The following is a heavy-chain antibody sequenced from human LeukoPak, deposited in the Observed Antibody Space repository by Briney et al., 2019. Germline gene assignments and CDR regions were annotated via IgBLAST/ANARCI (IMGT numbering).Heavy chain of an antibody. Sequence: GGSLRLSCAASGVTLSSYAMSWVRQAPGKGLEWVSRISASGGGTFYAGSVEGRFIISRDNSKNTLSLQMNSLRAEDTAIYYCAKDKYHDSSGTFDYWGQGTLVTVSS. D-gene: IGHD3-22*01. CDR2: ISASGGGT. CDR1: GVTLSSYA. V-gene: IGHV3-23*01. J-gene: IGHJ4*02. CDR3: AKDKYHDSSGTFDY.